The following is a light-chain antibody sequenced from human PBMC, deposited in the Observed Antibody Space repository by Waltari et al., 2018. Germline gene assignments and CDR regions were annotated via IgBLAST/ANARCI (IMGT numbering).Light chain of an antibody. CDR2: TDD. Sequence: SVLTQPPSASGAPGQRVTISCSGSSSNIGSHSVYWYQQLPGTAPKLLICTDDQRAEGVPDRVSASKSGTSASLAISGLRSEDEADYYCAAWDDSPSGHVVFGGGTKLTVL. CDR3: AAWDDSPSGHVV. CDR1: SSNIGSHS. V-gene: IGLV1-47*02. J-gene: IGLJ2*01.